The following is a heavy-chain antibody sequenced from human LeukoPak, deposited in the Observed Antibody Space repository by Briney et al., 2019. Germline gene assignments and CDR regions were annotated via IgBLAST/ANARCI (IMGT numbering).Heavy chain of an antibody. Sequence: PSETLSLTCAVSGGSISTYYWGWIRQPPGKGLEWIGSIYHSGSTYYNPSLKSRVTISVDTSKNQFSLKLSSVTAADTAIYYCARNYYDSSGYLPDWGQGTLVTVSS. D-gene: IGHD3-22*01. CDR2: IYHSGST. J-gene: IGHJ4*02. CDR3: ARNYYDSSGYLPD. CDR1: GGSISTYY. V-gene: IGHV4-38-2*01.